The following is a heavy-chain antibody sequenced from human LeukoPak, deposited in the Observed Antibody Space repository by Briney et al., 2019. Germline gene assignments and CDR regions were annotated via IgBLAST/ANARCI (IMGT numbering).Heavy chain of an antibody. CDR1: GFTFSSYA. Sequence: GGSLRLSCAASGFTFSSYAMHWVRQAPGKGLEWVAVISYDGSSKKYADSVKGRFTISRDNSKNTLYLQMNSLRAEDTAVYYCARDLDSSGYYPPDYWGQGTLVTVSS. V-gene: IGHV3-30-3*01. D-gene: IGHD3-22*01. CDR3: ARDLDSSGYYPPDY. J-gene: IGHJ4*02. CDR2: ISYDGSSK.